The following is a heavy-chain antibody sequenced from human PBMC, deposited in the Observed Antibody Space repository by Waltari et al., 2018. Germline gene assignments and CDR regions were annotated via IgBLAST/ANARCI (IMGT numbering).Heavy chain of an antibody. J-gene: IGHJ3*02. CDR1: GGSISSGSYS. CDR3: AREKGAFDI. V-gene: IGHV4-61*02. Sequence: QVQLQESGPGLVKPSQTLSLTCTVSGGSISSGSYSWSWIRQPAGKGLEWIGRIYTSGSTNYSPSLKSRVTISVDTSKNQFSLKLSSVTAADTAVYYCAREKGAFDIWGQGTMVTVSS. CDR2: IYTSGST.